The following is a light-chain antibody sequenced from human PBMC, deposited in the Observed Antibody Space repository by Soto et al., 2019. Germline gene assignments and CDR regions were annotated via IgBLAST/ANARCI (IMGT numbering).Light chain of an antibody. CDR3: QQFNNYPLT. Sequence: AIQLTQSPSPLSASVGDRVTITCRATQGISSALAWYQQKPGKAPKLLIFDASTLESGVPSRFSGSGSGTDFTLTISSLQTEDFATYYCQQFNNYPLTFGGGTKVDIK. J-gene: IGKJ4*01. CDR2: DAS. V-gene: IGKV1D-13*01. CDR1: QGISSA.